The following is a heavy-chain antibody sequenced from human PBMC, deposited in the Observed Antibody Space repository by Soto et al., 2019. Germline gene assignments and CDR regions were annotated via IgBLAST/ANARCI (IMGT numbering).Heavy chain of an antibody. J-gene: IGHJ4*01. D-gene: IGHD3-16*01. Sequence: QVRLQESGPGLVRPSETLSLTCTVSGVSSTSFYWSWIRQSPGKGLEWIGYIFDSGDVKYTPSLLSRLTMAIDMSKNEFSLRLKSVTAADRARDYCARVWGSKWYDFDSWGDGTLVTVSS. V-gene: IGHV4-59*01. CDR2: IFDSGDV. CDR3: ARVWGSKWYDFDS. CDR1: GVSSTSFY.